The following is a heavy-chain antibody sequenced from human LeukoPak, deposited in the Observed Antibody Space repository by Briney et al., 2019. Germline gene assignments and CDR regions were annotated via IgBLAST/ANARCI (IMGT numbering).Heavy chain of an antibody. V-gene: IGHV1-46*01. D-gene: IGHD3-16*02. CDR3: ARARYYDYVWGSYRHPLFFDY. Sequence: ASVKVSCKASGYTFTSYYMHWVRQAPGQGLEWMGIINPSGGSTSYAQKFQGRVTMTRDTSTSTVYMELSSLRSEDTAVYYRARARYYDYVWGSYRHPLFFDYWGQGTLVTVSS. J-gene: IGHJ4*02. CDR1: GYTFTSYY. CDR2: INPSGGST.